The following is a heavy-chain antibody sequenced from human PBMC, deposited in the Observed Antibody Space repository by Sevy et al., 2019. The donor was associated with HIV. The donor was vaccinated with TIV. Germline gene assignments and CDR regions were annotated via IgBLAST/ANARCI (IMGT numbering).Heavy chain of an antibody. CDR2: FDPEDDET. J-gene: IGHJ4*02. CDR1: GYTLSELS. Sequence: ASVKVSCMVSGYTLSELSMHWVRQAPGKGLEWMGSFDPEDDETIYAQKFQGRVTMTEDTSTDIAYMELNILGSEDTAVYYCATTKDYYDSSGSPFDYWGQGTLVTVSS. CDR3: ATTKDYYDSSGSPFDY. V-gene: IGHV1-24*01. D-gene: IGHD3-22*01.